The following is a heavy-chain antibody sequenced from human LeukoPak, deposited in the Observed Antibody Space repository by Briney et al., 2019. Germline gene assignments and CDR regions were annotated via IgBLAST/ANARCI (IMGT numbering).Heavy chain of an antibody. D-gene: IGHD6-13*01. Sequence: ASVTVSCKVSGYTLTELSMHWVRQAPGKGLEWMGGFDPEDGETIYAQKFQGRVTMTEDTSTDTAYMELSSLRSEDTAVYYCATDRGLAGTKENWFDPWGQGTLITVSS. CDR1: GYTLTELS. J-gene: IGHJ5*02. CDR2: FDPEDGET. V-gene: IGHV1-24*01. CDR3: ATDRGLAGTKENWFDP.